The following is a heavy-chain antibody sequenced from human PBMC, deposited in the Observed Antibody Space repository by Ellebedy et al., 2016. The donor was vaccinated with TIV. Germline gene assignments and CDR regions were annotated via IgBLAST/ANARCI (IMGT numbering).Heavy chain of an antibody. D-gene: IGHD3-10*01. Sequence: SETLSLXXAVYGGSFSGYYWSWIRQPPGKGLEWIGEINHSGSTNYNPSLKSRVTISVDTSKNQFSLKLSSVTAADTAVYYCARALVRFMVRGVTYFDYWGQGTLVTVSS. J-gene: IGHJ4*02. V-gene: IGHV4-34*01. CDR1: GGSFSGYY. CDR3: ARALVRFMVRGVTYFDY. CDR2: INHSGST.